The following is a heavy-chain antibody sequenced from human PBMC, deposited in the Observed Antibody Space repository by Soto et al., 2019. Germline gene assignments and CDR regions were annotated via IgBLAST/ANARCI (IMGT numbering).Heavy chain of an antibody. V-gene: IGHV5-51*01. CDR2: IYPGDSDT. D-gene: IGHD2-8*01. CDR1: GYSFTSYW. CDR3: ARPTNRGKYYYGMDV. Sequence: GESLKISCKGSGYSFTSYWIGWVRQMPGKGLECMGIIYPGDSDTRYSPSFQGQVTISADKSISTAYLQWSSLEASDTAMYYCARPTNRGKYYYGMDVWGQGTTVTVSS. J-gene: IGHJ6*02.